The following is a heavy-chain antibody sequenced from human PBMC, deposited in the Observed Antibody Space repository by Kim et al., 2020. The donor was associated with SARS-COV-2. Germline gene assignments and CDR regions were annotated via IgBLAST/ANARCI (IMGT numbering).Heavy chain of an antibody. CDR3: ASGRYCGGDCYSGDDAFDI. J-gene: IGHJ3*02. V-gene: IGHV4-39*01. Sequence: SRVTISVDTSKDQFSLKLSSVTAADTAVYYCASGRYCGGDCYSGDDAFDIWGQGTMVTVSS. D-gene: IGHD2-21*02.